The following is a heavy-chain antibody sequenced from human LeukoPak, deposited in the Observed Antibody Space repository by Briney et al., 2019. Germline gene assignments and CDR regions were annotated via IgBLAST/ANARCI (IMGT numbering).Heavy chain of an antibody. D-gene: IGHD2-15*01. Sequence: GGSLRLSCAASGYIFSNYGMHWVRQAPGKGLEWVAVIWYDERKTLYADSVKGRFTISRDKSTNTLYLQMNSLRVEDTSVYYCAKGNGGSCYSAVDYWGQGALVTVSS. CDR2: IWYDERKT. J-gene: IGHJ4*02. CDR1: GYIFSNYG. CDR3: AKGNGGSCYSAVDY. V-gene: IGHV3-33*03.